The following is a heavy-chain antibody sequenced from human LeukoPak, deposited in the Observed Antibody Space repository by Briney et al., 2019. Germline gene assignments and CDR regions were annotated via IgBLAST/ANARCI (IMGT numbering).Heavy chain of an antibody. V-gene: IGHV4-39*01. CDR3: ARHRYLYHSSGYYWYYYYYYMDV. CDR1: GGSISSSSYY. Sequence: SETLSLTCTVSGGSISSSSYYWGWIRQPPGKGLEWIGSIYYSGSTYYNPSLKSRVTISVDTSKSQFSLKLSSVTAADTAVYYCARHRYLYHSSGYYWYYYYYYMDVWGKGTTVTVSS. CDR2: IYYSGST. J-gene: IGHJ6*03. D-gene: IGHD3-22*01.